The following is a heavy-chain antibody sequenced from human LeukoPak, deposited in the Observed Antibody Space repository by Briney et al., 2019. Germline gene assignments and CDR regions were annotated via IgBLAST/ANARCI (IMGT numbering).Heavy chain of an antibody. J-gene: IGHJ4*02. CDR1: GFTFSGSA. CDR3: TARGIHSSSFF. D-gene: IGHD6-6*01. Sequence: PGGSLRLSCAASGFTFSGSAMHWVRQASGKGLEWVGRIRSKANSYATAYAASVKGRFTISRDDSKNTAYLQMNSLKTEDTAVYYCTARGIHSSSFFWGQGTLVTVSS. V-gene: IGHV3-73*01. CDR2: IRSKANSYAT.